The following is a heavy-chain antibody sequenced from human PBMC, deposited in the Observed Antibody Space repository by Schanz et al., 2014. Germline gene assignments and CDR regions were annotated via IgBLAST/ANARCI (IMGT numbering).Heavy chain of an antibody. D-gene: IGHD1-26*01. CDR2: IYHSGNT. CDR1: GGSISSGAYY. CDR3: ARQGDVYRLDY. Sequence: QVQLQESGPGLVKPSQTLSLTCTVSGGSISSGAYYWTWIRQHPGKGLEWIGYIYHSGNTFYNPSRKSRGTISMDKSKNQLSLKLTSVPAADTAMYFCARQGDVYRLDYGGQGIQVTVSP. J-gene: IGHJ4*02. V-gene: IGHV4-31*03.